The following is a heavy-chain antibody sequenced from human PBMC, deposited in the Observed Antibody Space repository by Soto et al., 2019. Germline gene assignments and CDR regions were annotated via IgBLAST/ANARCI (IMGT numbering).Heavy chain of an antibody. J-gene: IGHJ5*02. CDR2: ISSSGSTI. Sequence: GSLRLSCAASGFTFSDYYMSWIRQAPGQGLEWVSYISSSGSTIYYADSVKGRFTISRDNATNSLYLQMNSLRAEDTAVYYCARDFKSARYYDSSGYYSYGNWFDPWGQGTLVTVSS. CDR3: ARDFKSARYYDSSGYYSYGNWFDP. D-gene: IGHD3-22*01. CDR1: GFTFSDYY. V-gene: IGHV3-11*01.